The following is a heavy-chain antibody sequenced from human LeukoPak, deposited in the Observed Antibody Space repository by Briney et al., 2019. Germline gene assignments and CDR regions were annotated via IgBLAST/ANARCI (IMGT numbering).Heavy chain of an antibody. CDR2: INAGNGNT. V-gene: IGHV1-3*01. CDR1: GYTFTSYA. J-gene: IGHJ4*02. CDR3: ARDVTSGDFDY. Sequence: ASVKVSCKASGYTFTSYAMHWVRQAPGQRLEWMGWINAGNGNTKYSQKFQGRVTITRDTSASTAYMGLSSLRSEDTAVYYCARDVTSGDFDYWGQGTLVTVSS. D-gene: IGHD3-10*01.